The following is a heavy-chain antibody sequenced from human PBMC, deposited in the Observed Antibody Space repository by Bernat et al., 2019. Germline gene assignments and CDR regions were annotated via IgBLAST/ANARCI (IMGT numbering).Heavy chain of an antibody. CDR1: GFTFSSYA. V-gene: IGHV3-23*01. J-gene: IGHJ4*02. Sequence: EVQLLESGGGLVQPGGSLRLSCAASGFTFSSYAMSWVRQAPGKGLEWVSAISGSGGSTYYADSVKGRFTISRDNSKNTLYLQMNSLRAEDTAVYYCAKCGLLGPRERYYFDYWGQGTLVTVSS. CDR3: AKCGLLGPRERYYFDY. D-gene: IGHD1-1*01. CDR2: ISGSGGST.